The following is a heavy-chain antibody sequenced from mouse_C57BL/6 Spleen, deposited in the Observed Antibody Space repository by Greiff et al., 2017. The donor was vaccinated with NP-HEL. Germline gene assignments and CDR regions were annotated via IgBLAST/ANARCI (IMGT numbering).Heavy chain of an antibody. J-gene: IGHJ3*01. CDR2: IDPSDSET. V-gene: IGHV1-52*01. D-gene: IGHD1-1*01. CDR1: GYTFTSYW. CDR3: ARGGNYGSENFAY. Sequence: VQLQQPGAELVRPGSSVKLSCKASGYTFTSYWMHWVKQRPIQGLEWIGNIDPSDSETHYNQKFKDKATLTVDKSSSTAYMQLSSLTSEDSAVYYCARGGNYGSENFAYWGQGTLVTVSA.